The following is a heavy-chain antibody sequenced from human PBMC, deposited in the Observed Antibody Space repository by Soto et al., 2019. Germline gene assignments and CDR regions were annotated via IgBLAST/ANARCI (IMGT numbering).Heavy chain of an antibody. J-gene: IGHJ3*02. CDR3: ARELERSLDI. CDR1: GFTFSSYA. Sequence: QVQLVESGGGVVQPGRSLRLSCAASGFTFSSYAMHWVRQAPGKGLEWVAVIWSDGSNKYYADSVKGRFTVSRDNSKNTLYLQMNSLRAEDTAVYYCARELERSLDIWGQGTMVTVSS. V-gene: IGHV3-30*04. D-gene: IGHD6-6*01. CDR2: IWSDGSNK.